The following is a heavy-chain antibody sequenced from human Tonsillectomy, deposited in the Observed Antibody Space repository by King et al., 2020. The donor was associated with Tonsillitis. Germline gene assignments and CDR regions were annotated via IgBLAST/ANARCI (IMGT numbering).Heavy chain of an antibody. CDR2: ISYDASNK. D-gene: IGHD5-12*01. Sequence: VQLVESGGGVVQPGGSLRLSCAASGFSFNSYAIHWVRQAPGKGLEWVAVISYDASNKYYGPSFKGRFTISRDNSKNTVSLQLSSLRAEATAVFYCVKDRESGYERGRGKYFYYAMDVWGQGTTVTVSS. V-gene: IGHV3-30*18. J-gene: IGHJ6*02. CDR3: VKDRESGYERGRGKYFYYAMDV. CDR1: GFSFNSYA.